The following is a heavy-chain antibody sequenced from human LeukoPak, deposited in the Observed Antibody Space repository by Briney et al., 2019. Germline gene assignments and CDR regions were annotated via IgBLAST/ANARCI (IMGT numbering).Heavy chain of an antibody. Sequence: PGGSLRLSCAASGFTFDDYGMSWVRQAPGKGLEWVSGINWNGGSTGYADSVKGRFTISRDNAKNSLYLQMNSLRAEDTAVYYCAKGWVTMIVVAADAFDIWGQGTMVTVST. CDR3: AKGWVTMIVVAADAFDI. CDR1: GFTFDDYG. J-gene: IGHJ3*02. D-gene: IGHD3-22*01. V-gene: IGHV3-20*04. CDR2: INWNGGST.